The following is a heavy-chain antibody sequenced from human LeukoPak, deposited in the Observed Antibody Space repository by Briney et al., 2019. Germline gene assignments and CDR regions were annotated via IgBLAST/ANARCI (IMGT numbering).Heavy chain of an antibody. CDR1: GGSISSTPYY. D-gene: IGHD6-6*01. Sequence: SETLSLTCTVSGGSISSTPYYWDWIRPPPGKGLEWIGNIFHTGGTSFHPSLKSRVTMSVDTSKNQFSLRLSSVTAADTAVYYCARHRGSSSNFDSWGQGTLVTVSS. CDR3: ARHRGSSSNFDS. V-gene: IGHV4-39*01. CDR2: IFHTGGT. J-gene: IGHJ4*02.